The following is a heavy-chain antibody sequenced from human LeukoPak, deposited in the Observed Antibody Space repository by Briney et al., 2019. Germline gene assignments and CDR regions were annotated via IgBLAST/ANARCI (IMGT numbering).Heavy chain of an antibody. Sequence: GGSLRLSCEVSGFTLSSYTMNWVRQAPGKGLEWVSSISSSSSYIYYADSLKGRFTISRDNARNSLYLQMNSLRAEDTAVYYCARDGSGYDDAFDIRGQGTMVTVSS. V-gene: IGHV3-21*01. CDR2: ISSSSSYI. CDR1: GFTLSSYT. CDR3: ARDGSGYDDAFDI. J-gene: IGHJ3*02. D-gene: IGHD3-10*01.